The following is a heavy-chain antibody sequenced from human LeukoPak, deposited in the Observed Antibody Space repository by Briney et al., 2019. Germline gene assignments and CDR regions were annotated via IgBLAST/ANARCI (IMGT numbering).Heavy chain of an antibody. J-gene: IGHJ6*03. D-gene: IGHD3-3*01. V-gene: IGHV1-69*13. CDR1: GGTFSSYA. CDR3: ASCVGITIFGVVITPWYMDV. Sequence: ASVKVSCKASGGTFSSYAISWVRQAPGQGLEWMGGIIPIFGTANYAQKFQGRVTITADESTSTAYMEPSSLRSEDTAVYYCASCVGITIFGVVITPWYMDVWGKGTTVTVSS. CDR2: IIPIFGTA.